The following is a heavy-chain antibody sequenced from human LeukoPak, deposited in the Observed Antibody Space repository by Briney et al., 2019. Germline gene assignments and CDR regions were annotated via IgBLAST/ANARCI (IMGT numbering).Heavy chain of an antibody. CDR2: VNTDGTTT. Sequence: GGSLRLSCAASGFTFSNYWMHWVRQAPGKGLVWVSRVNTDGTTTAYADSVKGRFTISRDNAKNTLYLQMNSLRAEDTAVYYCAKGNSGSPLGYMDVWGKGTTVTVSS. J-gene: IGHJ6*03. D-gene: IGHD1-26*01. CDR3: AKGNSGSPLGYMDV. CDR1: GFTFSNYW. V-gene: IGHV3-74*01.